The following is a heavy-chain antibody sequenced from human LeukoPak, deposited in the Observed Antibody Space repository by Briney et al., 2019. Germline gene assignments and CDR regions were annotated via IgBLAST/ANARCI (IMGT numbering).Heavy chain of an antibody. J-gene: IGHJ4*02. CDR2: FDPEDGET. V-gene: IGHV1-24*01. D-gene: IGHD1-1*01. CDR3: ATFRSNWILDPFDY. Sequence: ASVKVSCKVSGYTLTELSMHWVRQAPGKGLEWMGGFDPEDGETIYAQKFQGRVTMTEDTSTDTAYMELSSLRPEDTAVYYCATFRSNWILDPFDYWGQGTLVTVSS. CDR1: GYTLTELS.